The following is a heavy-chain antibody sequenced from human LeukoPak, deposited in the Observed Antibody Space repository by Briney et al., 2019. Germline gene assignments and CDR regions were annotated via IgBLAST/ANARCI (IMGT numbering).Heavy chain of an antibody. D-gene: IGHD3-10*01. CDR3: ARHSIGYYGSGSYYEFEGLDAFDI. CDR1: GGSISSSSYY. CDR2: IYYSGST. V-gene: IGHV4-39*01. J-gene: IGHJ3*02. Sequence: SETLSPTCTVSGGSISSSSYYWGWIRQPPGKGLEWIGSIYYSGSTYYNPSLKSRVTISVDTSKNQFSLKLSSVTAADTAVYYCARHSIGYYGSGSYYEFEGLDAFDIWGQGTMVTVSS.